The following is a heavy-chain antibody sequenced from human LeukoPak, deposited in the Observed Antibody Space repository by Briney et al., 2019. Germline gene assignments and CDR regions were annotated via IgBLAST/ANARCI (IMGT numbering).Heavy chain of an antibody. CDR1: GFTFSSYE. J-gene: IGHJ4*02. CDR2: ISDSGSTK. V-gene: IGHV3-48*03. CDR3: ARDLNWETY. Sequence: GGSLRLSCAASGFTFSSYEMNWVRQAPGKGLEWVSYISDSGSTKYYADSVEGRFTISRDNAKNSVYLQMNSLRAEDTAVYYCARDLNWETYWGQGTLVSVSS. D-gene: IGHD7-27*01.